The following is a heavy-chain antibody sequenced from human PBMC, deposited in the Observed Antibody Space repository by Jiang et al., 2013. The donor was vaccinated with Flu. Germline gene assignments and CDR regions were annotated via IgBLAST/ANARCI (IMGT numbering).Heavy chain of an antibody. V-gene: IGHV1-69*06. CDR3: ATTEIVAMTSDYYYYGMDV. Sequence: SGAEVKKPGSSVKVSCRASGGIFTSHGYSWVRQAPGHGLEWMGAIIPIFGTIKYAHKFQGRVTMTADKSAETVYMEMSGLTSEDTAVYYCATTEIVAMTSDYYYYGMDVWGQGTTVTVS. D-gene: IGHD5-12*01. CDR1: GGIFTSHG. J-gene: IGHJ6*02. CDR2: IIPIFGTI.